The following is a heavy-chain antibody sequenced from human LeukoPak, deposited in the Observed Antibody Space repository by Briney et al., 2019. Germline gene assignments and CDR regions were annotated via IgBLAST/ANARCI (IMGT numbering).Heavy chain of an antibody. J-gene: IGHJ5*02. D-gene: IGHD6-13*01. CDR1: GGSISSSSYY. CDR3: ALAAAGNWFDP. V-gene: IGHV4-39*07. CDR2: IYCSGST. Sequence: SETLSLTCTVSGGSISSSSYYWGWIRQPPGKGLEWIGSIYCSGSTYYNPSLKSRVTISVDTSKNQFSLKLSSVTAADTAVYYCALAAAGNWFDPWGQGTLVTVSS.